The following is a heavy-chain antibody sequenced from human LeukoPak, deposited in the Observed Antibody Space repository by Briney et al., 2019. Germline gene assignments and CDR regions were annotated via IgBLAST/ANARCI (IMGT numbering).Heavy chain of an antibody. J-gene: IGHJ5*02. Sequence: ASVKVSCKASRGTFSSYAINWVRQAPGRGLECMGRIIPILGIANYAQKFQGRVTITADKSTSTAYMELRSLRSEDTAVYYCADSSQNHWGQGTLVTVSS. V-gene: IGHV1-69*04. CDR1: RGTFSSYA. CDR3: ADSSQNH. CDR2: IIPILGIA. D-gene: IGHD3-22*01.